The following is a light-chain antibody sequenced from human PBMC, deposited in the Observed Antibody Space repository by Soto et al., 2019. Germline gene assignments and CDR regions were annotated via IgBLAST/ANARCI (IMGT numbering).Light chain of an antibody. J-gene: IGKJ4*01. Sequence: EIVMTQSPATLSVSPGERATLSCRASKSDSSNLAWYQQKPGQAPRLLIYGASTRATGIPARFSGSGSGTEFTLTISSLQSEDFAVYYCQQYNNWPPELTFGGGTKVEIK. CDR2: GAS. CDR3: QQYNNWPPELT. CDR1: KSDSSN. V-gene: IGKV3-15*01.